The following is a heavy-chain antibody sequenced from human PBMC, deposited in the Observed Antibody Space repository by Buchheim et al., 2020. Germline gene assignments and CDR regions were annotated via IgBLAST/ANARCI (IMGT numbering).Heavy chain of an antibody. J-gene: IGHJ4*02. CDR1: GYTFTAYA. D-gene: IGHD5/OR15-5a*01. V-gene: IGHV1-3*01. CDR3: ARGLLDY. Sequence: QVQLEQSGAEVKKPGASVKVSCKASGYTFTAYAMQWVRQAPGQGLEWMGWINAGNNKTKYSQDFQARVTITSDTSATTAYMELRSLRSEDTAIYYCARGLLDYWGQRTL. CDR2: INAGNNKT.